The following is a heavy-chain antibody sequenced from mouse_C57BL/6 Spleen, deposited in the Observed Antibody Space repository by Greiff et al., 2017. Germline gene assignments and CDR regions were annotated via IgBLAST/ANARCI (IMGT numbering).Heavy chain of an antibody. CDR2: ISSGSSTI. D-gene: IGHD1-1*01. CDR3: ARRYGSIYAMDY. J-gene: IGHJ4*01. V-gene: IGHV5-17*01. Sequence: EVKVVESGGGLVKPGGSLKLSCAASGFTFSDYGMHWVRQAPEKGLEWVAYISSGSSTIYYADTVKGRFTISRDNAKNTLFLQMTSLRSEDTAMYYCARRYGSIYAMDYWGQGTSVTVSS. CDR1: GFTFSDYG.